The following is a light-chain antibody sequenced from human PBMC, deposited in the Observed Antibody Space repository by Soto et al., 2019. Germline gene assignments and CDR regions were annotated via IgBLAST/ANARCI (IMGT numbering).Light chain of an antibody. J-gene: IGLJ2*01. V-gene: IGLV1-47*02. CDR3: AAWDDSLGGPV. Sequence: QPVLTQPPSASGTPGQRVTISCSGSSSNIGSNYIYWYQQIPGTAPKIVIYTNNLRPSGVPDRFSGSKSGTSASLAISGLRSEDEAVYYCAAWDDSLGGPVFGGGTKLTVL. CDR2: TNN. CDR1: SSNIGSNY.